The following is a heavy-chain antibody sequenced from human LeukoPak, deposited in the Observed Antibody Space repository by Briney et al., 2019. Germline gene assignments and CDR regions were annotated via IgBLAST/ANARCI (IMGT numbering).Heavy chain of an antibody. Sequence: SQTLSLTCSISGDSVSSNSAAWNWIRQSPSRGLEWLGRTYYRSKWYNDYAESVKSRITINPDTSKNQFSLQLNSVTPEDTAVYYCTRDEQWLVYFDYWGQGTLVTVSP. CDR3: TRDEQWLVYFDY. CDR2: TYYRSKWYN. CDR1: GDSVSSNSAA. J-gene: IGHJ4*02. D-gene: IGHD6-19*01. V-gene: IGHV6-1*01.